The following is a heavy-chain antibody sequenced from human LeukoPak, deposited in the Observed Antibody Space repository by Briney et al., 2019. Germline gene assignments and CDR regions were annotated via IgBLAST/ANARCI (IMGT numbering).Heavy chain of an antibody. CDR1: GFSVSSKY. Sequence: GGSLRLSCAASGFSVSSKYMSWVRQAPGKGLEWVSVMYSGGNTYYADSVKGRFTISRDNSKNTLYLQMNSLRADDTAVYYCARWGTDSSAWYYFDHWGQGTLVTVSS. J-gene: IGHJ4*02. CDR3: ARWGTDSSAWYYFDH. V-gene: IGHV3-53*01. D-gene: IGHD3-22*01. CDR2: MYSGGNT.